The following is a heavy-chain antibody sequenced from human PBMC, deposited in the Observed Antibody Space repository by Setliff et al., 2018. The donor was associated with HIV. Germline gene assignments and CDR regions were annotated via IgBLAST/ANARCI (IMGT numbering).Heavy chain of an antibody. D-gene: IGHD5-12*01. CDR2: INPSSGST. CDR3: ASDAVSGYDWKWFDS. V-gene: IGHV1-46*01. J-gene: IGHJ5*01. Sequence: ASVKVSCKASGYTFTSYYMHWVRQAPGQGLEWMGIINPSSGSTTYAQKFQGRVTMTRDTSTSTVYMELSSLRSDDTAFYYCASDAVSGYDWKWFDSWGQGTLVTVSS. CDR1: GYTFTSYY.